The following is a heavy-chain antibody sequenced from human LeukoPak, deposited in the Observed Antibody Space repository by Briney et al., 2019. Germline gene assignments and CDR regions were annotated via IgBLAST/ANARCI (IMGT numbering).Heavy chain of an antibody. J-gene: IGHJ4*02. CDR1: GGTFSGYY. D-gene: IGHD4-23*01. CDR3: ARLEMVGTSHGMVDY. Sequence: PSETLSLTCAVYGGTFSGYYWSWLRQPPGMGLEWIGSIYYSGSTYYNPSLKSRVTISVDTSKNQFSLKLSSVTAADTAVYYCARLEMVGTSHGMVDYWGQGTLVTVSS. CDR2: IYYSGST. V-gene: IGHV4-34*01.